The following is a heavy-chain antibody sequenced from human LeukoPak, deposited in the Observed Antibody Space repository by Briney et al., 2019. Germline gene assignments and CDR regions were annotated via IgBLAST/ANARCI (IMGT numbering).Heavy chain of an antibody. CDR2: ISAYNGNT. D-gene: IGHD3-9*01. V-gene: IGHV1-18*04. J-gene: IGHJ5*02. CDR3: ARDRTSQGYYDILTGLNWFDP. CDR1: GYTFTSYG. Sequence: ASVKVSCKASGYTFTSYGISWVRQAPGQGLEWMGWISAYNGNTNYAQKPQGRVTMTTDTSTSTAYMELRSLRSDDTAVYYCARDRTSQGYYDILTGLNWFDPWGQGTLVTVSS.